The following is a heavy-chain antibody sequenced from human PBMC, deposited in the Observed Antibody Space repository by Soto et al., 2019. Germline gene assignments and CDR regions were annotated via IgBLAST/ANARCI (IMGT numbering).Heavy chain of an antibody. CDR2: ISHDGTVK. CDR1: RFTFSNDG. V-gene: IGHV3-30*18. CDR3: AKERDTRGSSCFDS. J-gene: IGHJ4*02. Sequence: VGSLRLSCAASRFTFSNDGMQWVRQAPGNGLEWVAVISHDGTVKYYADSVKGRFTISRDNFQNTLDLQMDSLRAEDTAVYYCAKERDTRGSSCFDSWGQGTLVTVSS. D-gene: IGHD5-18*01.